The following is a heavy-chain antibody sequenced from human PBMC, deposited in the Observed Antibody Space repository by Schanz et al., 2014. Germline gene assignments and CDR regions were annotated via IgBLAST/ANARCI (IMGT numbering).Heavy chain of an antibody. J-gene: IGHJ4*02. CDR3: AKDQGSYGSGSYSYFDY. CDR2: ISGSGGDT. Sequence: EVKLVESGGGLVQPGGSLRLSCAASGFTFSDHFMDWVRQAPGQGLEWVSTISGSGGDTYPADSVKGRFTISRDNSNNTLYLQMKSLRAEDTAVYYCAKDQGSYGSGSYSYFDYWGQGTLVTVSS. CDR1: GFTFSDHF. V-gene: IGHV3-23*04. D-gene: IGHD3-10*01.